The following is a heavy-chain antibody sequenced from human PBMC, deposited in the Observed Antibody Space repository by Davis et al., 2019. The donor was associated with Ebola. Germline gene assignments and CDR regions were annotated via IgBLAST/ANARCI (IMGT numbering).Heavy chain of an antibody. J-gene: IGHJ3*02. Sequence: PSETLSLTCTVSGGSISSYYWSWIRQPPGKGLEWVSTITRSGAGAYYADSVKGRFTISRDNSKNTLYLQMNSLRAEDTAVYYCAKDSGNYFSFAAFDIWGQGTMVTVSS. D-gene: IGHD1-26*01. CDR1: GGSISSYY. CDR3: AKDSGNYFSFAAFDI. CDR2: ITRSGAGA. V-gene: IGHV3-23*01.